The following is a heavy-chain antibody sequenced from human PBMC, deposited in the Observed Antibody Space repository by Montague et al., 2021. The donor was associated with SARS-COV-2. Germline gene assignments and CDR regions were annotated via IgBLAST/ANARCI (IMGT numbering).Heavy chain of an antibody. CDR2: ISYDENNK. CDR3: ARDSFGMDV. CDR1: GFTFSNFN. J-gene: IGHJ6*02. Sequence: SLRLSCAASGFTFSNFNMYWVRQTPGKGLEWVGFISYDENNKYYADSVKGRFTISRDNSKNTLYLQMNSLRADDTAIYYCARDSFGMDVWGQGTMVTVSS. V-gene: IGHV3-30-3*01.